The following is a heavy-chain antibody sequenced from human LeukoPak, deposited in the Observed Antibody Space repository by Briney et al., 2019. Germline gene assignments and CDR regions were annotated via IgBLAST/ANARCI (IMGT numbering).Heavy chain of an antibody. D-gene: IGHD3-10*01. Sequence: PSETLSLTCTVSGGSISSGGYYWSWIRQHPGKGLEWIGYIYYSGSTYYNPSLKSRVTISVDTSKNQFSLKLSSVTAADTAVYYCERGEWGVADYWGQGTPVTVSS. CDR3: ERGEWGVADY. CDR2: IYYSGST. J-gene: IGHJ4*02. V-gene: IGHV4-31*03. CDR1: GGSISSGGYY.